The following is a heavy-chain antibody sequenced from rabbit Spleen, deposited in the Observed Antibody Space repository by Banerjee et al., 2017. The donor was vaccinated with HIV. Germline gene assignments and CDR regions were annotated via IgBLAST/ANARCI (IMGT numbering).Heavy chain of an antibody. CDR3: ARDTGWGANVYGRGSDL. Sequence: QEQLVESGGGLVKPEGSLKLSCTASGFSFSNKAVMCWVRQAPGKGLEWIACINAVTGKAVYATWAKGRFTCSKTSSTTVTLQMTSLTVADTATYFCARDTGWGANVYGRGSDLWGPGTLVTVS. CDR2: INAVTGKA. J-gene: IGHJ4*01. D-gene: IGHD4-1*01. CDR1: GFSFSNKAV. V-gene: IGHV1S45*01.